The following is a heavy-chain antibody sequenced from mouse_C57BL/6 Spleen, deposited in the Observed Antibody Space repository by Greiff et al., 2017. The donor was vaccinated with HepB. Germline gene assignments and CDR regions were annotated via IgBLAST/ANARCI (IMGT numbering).Heavy chain of an antibody. CDR2: IYPGNSDT. D-gene: IGHD2-4*01. CDR1: GYTFTSYW. Sequence: VQLQQSGTVLARPGASVKMSCKTSGYTFTSYWMHWVKQRPGQGLEWIGAIYPGNSDTSYNQKFKGKAKLTAVTSASTAYMELSSLTNEDSAVFYCTFDYDGFAYWGQVTLVTVSA. J-gene: IGHJ3*01. CDR3: TFDYDGFAY. V-gene: IGHV1-5*01.